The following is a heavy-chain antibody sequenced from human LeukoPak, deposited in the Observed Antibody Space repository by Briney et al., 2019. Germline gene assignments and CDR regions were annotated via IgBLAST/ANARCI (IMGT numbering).Heavy chain of an antibody. V-gene: IGHV1-8*03. J-gene: IGHJ3*02. CDR2: MNPNSGNT. CDR3: ARGPVGATGEDI. Sequence: ASVKVSCKASGYTFTSYDINWVRQATGQGLEWMGWMNPNSGNTGYAQKFQGRVTITRNTSISTAYMELSSLRSEDTAVYYCARGPVGATGEDIWGQGTMVTVSS. CDR1: GYTFTSYD. D-gene: IGHD1-26*01.